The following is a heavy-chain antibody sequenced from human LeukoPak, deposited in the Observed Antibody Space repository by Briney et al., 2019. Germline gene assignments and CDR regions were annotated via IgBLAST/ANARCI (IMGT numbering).Heavy chain of an antibody. CDR1: GGSFSGYY. Sequence: SETLSLTCAVYGGSFSGYYWSWIRQPPGKGLEWIGEINHSGSTNYNPSLKSRVTISVDTSKNQFSLKLSSVTAADTAVYYCARANYDYVWGSYRYREYYYYYYMDVWGKGTTVTVSS. D-gene: IGHD3-16*02. CDR2: INHSGST. V-gene: IGHV4-34*01. CDR3: ARANYDYVWGSYRYREYYYYYYMDV. J-gene: IGHJ6*03.